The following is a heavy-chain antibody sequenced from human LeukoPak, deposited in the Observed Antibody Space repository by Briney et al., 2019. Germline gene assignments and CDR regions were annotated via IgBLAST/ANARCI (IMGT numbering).Heavy chain of an antibody. CDR1: GYTFTSYD. Sequence: GASVKVSCKASGYTFTSYDINWVRQATGQGLEWMGWMHPNSGNTGYAQKFQGRVTITRDTSISTAYMELSGLRSEDTAVYFCARDCSRTSCYTRFDYWGQGTLVTVSS. CDR2: MHPNSGNT. J-gene: IGHJ4*02. D-gene: IGHD2-2*02. CDR3: ARDCSRTSCYTRFDY. V-gene: IGHV1-8*01.